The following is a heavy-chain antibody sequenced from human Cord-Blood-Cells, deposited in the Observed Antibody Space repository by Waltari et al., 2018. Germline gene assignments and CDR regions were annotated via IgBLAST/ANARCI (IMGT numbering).Heavy chain of an antibody. CDR1: GFTFSSYG. CDR2: ISYDGSNK. J-gene: IGHJ4*02. Sequence: QVQLVESGGGVVQPGRSLRLSCAASGFTFSSYGMHWVRQAPGKGLGWVAVISYDGSNKYYADSVKGRFTISRDNSKNTLYLQMNSLRAEDTAVYYCAKMGTGNFDYWGQGTLVTVSS. CDR3: AKMGTGNFDY. V-gene: IGHV3-30*18. D-gene: IGHD7-27*01.